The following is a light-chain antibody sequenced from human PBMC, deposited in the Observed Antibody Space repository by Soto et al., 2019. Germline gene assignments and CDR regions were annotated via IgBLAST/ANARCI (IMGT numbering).Light chain of an antibody. V-gene: IGLV2-23*01. Sequence: LNPPASVSGSPGQSITISCTRTSSDVGSYNLVSWYQQHPGKAPQLMIYEGSKRPSGVSNRFSGSRSGNTASLAISAVQHADEADYYCCSCAGISISYVFGPGTKVTV. J-gene: IGLJ1*01. CDR3: CSCAGISISYV. CDR2: EGS. CDR1: SSDVGSYNL.